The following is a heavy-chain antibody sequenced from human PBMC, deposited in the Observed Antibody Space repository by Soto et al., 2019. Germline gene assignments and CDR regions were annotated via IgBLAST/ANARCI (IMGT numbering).Heavy chain of an antibody. J-gene: IGHJ4*02. V-gene: IGHV1-18*01. CDR2: ISAYNGNT. CDR1: GYTFTSYG. Sequence: QVQLVQSGAEVKKPGASVKVSCKASGYTFTSYGISWVRQAPGQGLEWMGWISAYNGNTNYAQKLQGRVTITTGTSTSTAYMELRSLRSDDTAVYYCARDLGDTAMDDPGYFDYWGQGTLVTVSS. CDR3: ARDLGDTAMDDPGYFDY. D-gene: IGHD5-18*01.